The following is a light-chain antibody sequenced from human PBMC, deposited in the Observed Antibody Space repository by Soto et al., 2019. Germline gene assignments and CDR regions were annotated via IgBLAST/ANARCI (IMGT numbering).Light chain of an antibody. Sequence: EIVMTQSPATLSVSPGERATLSCRASQTVSSNLAWYQQKPGQAPRLLIYGASTRATGIPARFSGSGSGTEFTLTISSLQSEDFAVYYCQQYNNWPITCGQGTRLENK. J-gene: IGKJ5*01. CDR2: GAS. CDR3: QQYNNWPIT. V-gene: IGKV3-15*01. CDR1: QTVSSN.